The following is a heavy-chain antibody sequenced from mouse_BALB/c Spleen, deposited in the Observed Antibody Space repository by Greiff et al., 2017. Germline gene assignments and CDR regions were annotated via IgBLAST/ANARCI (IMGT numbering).Heavy chain of an antibody. Sequence: EVNVVESGGGLVQPGGSRKLSCAASGFTFSSFGMHWVRQAPEKGLEWVAYISSGSSTIYYADTVKGRFTISRDNPKNTLFLQMTSLRSEDTAMYYCARKGTTATAMDYWGQGTSVTVSS. V-gene: IGHV5-17*02. CDR2: ISSGSSTI. CDR3: ARKGTTATAMDY. CDR1: GFTFSSFG. J-gene: IGHJ4*01. D-gene: IGHD1-2*01.